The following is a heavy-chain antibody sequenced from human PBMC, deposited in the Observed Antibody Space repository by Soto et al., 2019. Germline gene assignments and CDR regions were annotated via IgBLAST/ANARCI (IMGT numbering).Heavy chain of an antibody. CDR1: GYTFTGYY. CDR3: ARVSSSTDYYYYGMDV. CDR2: INPNSGGT. D-gene: IGHD6-6*01. Sequence: ASVKVSCKASGYTFTGYYMHWLRQAPGQGLEWMGWINPNSGGTNYAQKFQGRVTMTRGTSISTAYMELSRLRSDDTAVYYCARVSSSTDYYYYGMDVWGQGTTVTVSS. V-gene: IGHV1-2*02. J-gene: IGHJ6*02.